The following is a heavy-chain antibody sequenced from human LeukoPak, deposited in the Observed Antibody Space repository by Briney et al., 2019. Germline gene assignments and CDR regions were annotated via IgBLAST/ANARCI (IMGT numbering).Heavy chain of an antibody. Sequence: GGSLRLSCAASGFTFNSYSMNWVRQAPGKGLEWVSYISSNSRTIHYADSVKGQFTISRDNAKNSLYLQMNTLRAEDTAVYYCARMPLEIVTNFLDSWGQGTLAIVSS. J-gene: IGHJ4*02. CDR3: ARMPLEIVTNFLDS. CDR2: ISSNSRTI. D-gene: IGHD4-11*01. CDR1: GFTFNSYS. V-gene: IGHV3-48*04.